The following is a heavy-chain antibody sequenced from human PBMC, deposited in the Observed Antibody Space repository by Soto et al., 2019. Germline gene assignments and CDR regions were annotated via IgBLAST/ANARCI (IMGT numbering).Heavy chain of an antibody. D-gene: IGHD3-22*01. CDR3: ARHRIEVVWRGFDY. CDR1: ADSRSISDYY. J-gene: IGHJ4*02. V-gene: IGHV4-39*01. CDR2: HSYNGGT. Sequence: PSETLSLTCTVSADSRSISDYYWGWIRQPPGKGLQCIGSHSYNGGTFYNPSLMGRVAISVDTSKEQSSLQVNSVTAADTAVYYCARHRIEVVWRGFDYWGQGSPVTVSS.